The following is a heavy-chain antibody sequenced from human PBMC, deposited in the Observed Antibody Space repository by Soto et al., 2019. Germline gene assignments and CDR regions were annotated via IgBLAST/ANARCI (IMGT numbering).Heavy chain of an antibody. CDR1: GFSFSTYW. V-gene: IGHV3-73*01. J-gene: IGHJ4*02. CDR2: IRNKPNDYAT. Sequence: EVQLVESGGGLVQPGGSLRLSCAASGFSFSTYWMAWVRQAPGKGLEWVGRIRNKPNDYATEYGASVKGRFVISREDSENMAYLQMNSLKNEDTAVYYCVAVTSITGRPDYWGQGTLVTVSS. D-gene: IGHD6-6*01. CDR3: VAVTSITGRPDY.